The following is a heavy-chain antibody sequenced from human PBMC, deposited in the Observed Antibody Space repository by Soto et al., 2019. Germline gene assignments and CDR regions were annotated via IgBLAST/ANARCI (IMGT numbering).Heavy chain of an antibody. J-gene: IGHJ6*02. CDR1: GYTFTSYY. CDR2: INPSGGST. Sequence: QVQLVQSGAEVKKPGASVKVSCKASGYTFTSYYMHWVRQAPGQGLEWMGIINPSGGSTSYAQKFQGRVTMTRDTSTSTVYMELSSLRSEDTAVYYCARDSLLAVAVAQRTDYYYYGMDVWDQGTTVTVSS. CDR3: ARDSLLAVAVAQRTDYYYYGMDV. V-gene: IGHV1-46*01. D-gene: IGHD6-13*01.